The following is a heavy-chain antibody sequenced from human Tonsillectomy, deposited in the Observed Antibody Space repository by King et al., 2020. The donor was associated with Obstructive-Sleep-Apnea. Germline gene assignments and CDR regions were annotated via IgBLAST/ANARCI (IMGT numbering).Heavy chain of an antibody. V-gene: IGHV3-30-3*01. CDR2: ISYDGGVK. J-gene: IGHJ2*01. Sequence: VQLVESGGGVVQPGRSLRLSCAASRFTFSSYTMHWVRQAPGTGLEWVALISYDGGVKDYADSLRGRFTISRDNSKNTLFLQVNSLRTEDTAVYYCARAGGHYFDLWGRGTLVTVSS. D-gene: IGHD3-16*01. CDR3: ARAGGHYFDL. CDR1: RFTFSSYT.